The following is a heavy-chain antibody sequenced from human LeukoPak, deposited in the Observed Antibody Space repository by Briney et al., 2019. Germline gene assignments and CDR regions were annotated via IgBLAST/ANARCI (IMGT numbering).Heavy chain of an antibody. CDR1: GYYISSSYY. V-gene: IGHV4-38-2*01. CDR3: ARLVLLTYYDILTGSGEFDY. Sequence: SETLSLTCGVSGYYISSSYYWGWIRQPPGKGLEWIGSIYYSGSTYYNPSLKSRVTISVDTSKNQFSLKLSSVTAADTAVYYCARLVLLTYYDILTGSGEFDYWGQGTLVTVSS. J-gene: IGHJ4*02. CDR2: IYYSGST. D-gene: IGHD3-9*01.